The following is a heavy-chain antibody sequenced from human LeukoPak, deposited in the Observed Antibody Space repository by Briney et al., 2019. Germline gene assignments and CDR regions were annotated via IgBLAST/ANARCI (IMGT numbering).Heavy chain of an antibody. CDR3: ARHRSRITMVRGVFDY. CDR2: VSSGSSTI. D-gene: IGHD3-10*01. J-gene: IGHJ4*02. Sequence: GGSLRLSCAASGFTFSDYYMSWIRQAPGKALEWVSYVSSGSSTIYYADSVKGRFTVSRDNGKRSLYLHMNSLRAEDTAMYYCARHRSRITMVRGVFDYWGQGTLVTVSS. V-gene: IGHV3-11*04. CDR1: GFTFSDYY.